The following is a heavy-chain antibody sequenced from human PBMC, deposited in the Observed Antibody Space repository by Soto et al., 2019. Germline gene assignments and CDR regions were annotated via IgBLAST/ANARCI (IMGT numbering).Heavy chain of an antibody. CDR3: ARYRREAVAGYTLDN. Sequence: SLTCPVSGGSISSNYWNWIRQPPGKGLEWIGYVYNSGSTNYNPSLKSRVTSSEDTSKSQFSLKVNPMTAADTAVYYCARYRREAVAGYTLDNWGQGILVTVSS. V-gene: IGHV4-59*01. CDR2: VYNSGST. CDR1: GGSISSNY. J-gene: IGHJ4*02. D-gene: IGHD6-13*01.